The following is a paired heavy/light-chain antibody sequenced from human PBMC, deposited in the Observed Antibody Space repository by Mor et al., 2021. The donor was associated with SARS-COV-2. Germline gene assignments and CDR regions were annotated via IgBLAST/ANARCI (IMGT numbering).Heavy chain of an antibody. Sequence: EVQLVESGGGLVQPGGSLRLSCAVSGFTVSSNYMTWVRQAPGKGLEWVSAIYSGGTTYYADSVKGRFTISRHYSKNTLYLQMDSLRAEDTAIYYCARAISSGYEQLDYWGQGTPVTVSS. CDR1: GFTVSSNY. CDR2: IYSGGTT. J-gene: IGHJ4*02. CDR3: ARAISSGYEQLDY. V-gene: IGHV3-53*04. D-gene: IGHD5-12*01.
Light chain of an antibody. CDR1: QSISNY. CDR3: QQSYSTLWT. Sequence: DIRMTQSPSSLSASVGDRVTITCRASQSISNYLNWYQQKPGKAPKVLIFAASSLQSGVPSRFSGSGSGTDFTLTISSLQPEDFATYYCQQSYSTLWTFGQGTKVEIK. J-gene: IGKJ1*01. CDR2: AAS. V-gene: IGKV1-39*01.